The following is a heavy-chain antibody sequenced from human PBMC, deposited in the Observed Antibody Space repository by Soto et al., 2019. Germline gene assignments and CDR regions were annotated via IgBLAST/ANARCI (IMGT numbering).Heavy chain of an antibody. J-gene: IGHJ4*02. CDR1: GFTVSSNY. CDR3: ARSPGYSSSWYPFDY. CDR2: IYSGGST. Sequence: GGSLRLSCXASGFTVSSNYMSCVRQAPGKGLEWVSVIYSGGSTYYADSVKGRFTISRDNSKNTLYLQMNSLRAEDTAVYYCARSPGYSSSWYPFDYWGQGTLVTVS. D-gene: IGHD6-13*01. V-gene: IGHV3-66*01.